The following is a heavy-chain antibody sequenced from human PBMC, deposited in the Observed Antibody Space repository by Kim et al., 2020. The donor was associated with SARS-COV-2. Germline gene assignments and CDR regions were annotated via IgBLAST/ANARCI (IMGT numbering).Heavy chain of an antibody. CDR3: ARGAGMSYQIRSALDY. D-gene: IGHD1-26*01. Sequence: KFQGRVTITADESTSTAYMGLSSLRSEDTAVYYCARGAGMSYQIRSALDYWGQGTLVTVSS. J-gene: IGHJ4*02. V-gene: IGHV1-69*01.